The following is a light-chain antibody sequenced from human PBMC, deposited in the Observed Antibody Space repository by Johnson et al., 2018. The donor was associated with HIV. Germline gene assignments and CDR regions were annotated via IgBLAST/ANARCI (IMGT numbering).Light chain of an antibody. CDR1: SSNIGNNY. J-gene: IGLJ1*01. CDR3: GTWDSSLSAYV. V-gene: IGLV1-51*01. CDR2: DNN. Sequence: QSVLTQPPSVSAAPGQKVTISCSGSSSNIGNNYVSWYQQLPGTAPKLLIYDNNKRPSGIPDRFSGSKSGTSATLGITGLQTGDAADYYCGTWDSSLSAYVFGTGTNVAGL.